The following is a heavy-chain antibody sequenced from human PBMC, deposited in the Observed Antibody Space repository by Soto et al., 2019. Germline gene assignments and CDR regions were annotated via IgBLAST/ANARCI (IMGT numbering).Heavy chain of an antibody. CDR3: KGESIAVAGPQ. D-gene: IGHD6-19*01. CDR1: GGSISSGGYS. J-gene: IGHJ4*02. CDR2: IYYSGST. Sequence: SETLSLTCAVSGGSISSGGYSWSWIRQPPGKGLEWIGYIYYSGSTYYNPSLKSRVTISVDTSKNQFSLKLSSVTAADTAVYYCKGESIAVAGPQWGQGTLVTVSS. V-gene: IGHV4-30-2*03.